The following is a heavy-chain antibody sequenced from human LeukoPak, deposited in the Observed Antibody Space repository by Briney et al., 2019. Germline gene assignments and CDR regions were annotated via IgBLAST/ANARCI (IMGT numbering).Heavy chain of an antibody. CDR2: INGSSSYI. V-gene: IGHV3-21*01. D-gene: IGHD2-2*01. CDR3: AREYCSSTSCYSSWFDP. J-gene: IGHJ5*02. CDR1: GFTFSSHT. Sequence: GRPPTPSCAASGFTFSSHTTTRVPPPPRNALQWPSPINGSSSYIYYADSVKGRFTISRDNAKNSLYLQMNSLRAEDTAVYYCAREYCSSTSCYSSWFDPWGQGTLVTVSS.